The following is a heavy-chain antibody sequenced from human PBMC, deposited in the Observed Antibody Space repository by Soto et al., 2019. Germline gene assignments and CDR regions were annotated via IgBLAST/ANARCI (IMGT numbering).Heavy chain of an antibody. Sequence: ASVKVSCKASGYTFTGYYMHWVRQAPGQGLEWMGWINPNSGGTNYAQKFQGWVTMTRDTSISTAYMELSRLRSDDTAVYYRARDSSFTIFGVVINLFDYWGQGTLVTVSS. CDR1: GYTFTGYY. CDR2: INPNSGGT. V-gene: IGHV1-2*04. CDR3: ARDSSFTIFGVVINLFDY. J-gene: IGHJ4*02. D-gene: IGHD3-3*01.